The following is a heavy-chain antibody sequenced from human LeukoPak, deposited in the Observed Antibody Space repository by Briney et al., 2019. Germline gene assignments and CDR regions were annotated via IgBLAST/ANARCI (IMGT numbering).Heavy chain of an antibody. J-gene: IGHJ4*02. D-gene: IGHD6-13*01. Sequence: PSETPSLTCTVSGGSISSYYWSWIRQPPGKGLEWIGYIYYSGSTNYNPSLKSRVTISVDTSKNQFSLKLSSVTAADTAVYYCAIGYSSSWYGYWGQGTLVTVSS. CDR2: IYYSGST. CDR3: AIGYSSSWYGY. CDR1: GGSISSYY. V-gene: IGHV4-59*01.